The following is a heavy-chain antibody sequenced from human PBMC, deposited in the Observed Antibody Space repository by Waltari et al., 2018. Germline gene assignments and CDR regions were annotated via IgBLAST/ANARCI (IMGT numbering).Heavy chain of an antibody. V-gene: IGHV3-30-3*01. J-gene: IGHJ3*02. Sequence: QVQLVESGGGVVQPGRSLRLSCAAAGSTFSSYAMHWVVPAPGKGLAWVAVISYDGSNKYYADSVKGRFTISRDNSKNTLYLQMNSLRAEDTAVYYCARDGGSYYNAFDIWGQGTMVTVSS. CDR2: ISYDGSNK. D-gene: IGHD1-26*01. CDR1: GSTFSSYA. CDR3: ARDGGSYYNAFDI.